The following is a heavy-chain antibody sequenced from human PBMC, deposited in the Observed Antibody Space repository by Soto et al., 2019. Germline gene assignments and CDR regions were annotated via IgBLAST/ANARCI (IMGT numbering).Heavy chain of an antibody. CDR2: INPNSGGT. D-gene: IGHD5-18*01. CDR1: GYTFTGYY. J-gene: IGHJ4*02. Sequence: QVQLVQSGAEVKKPGASVKVSCKASGYTFTGYYMHWVRQAPGQGLEWMGWINPNSGGTNYAQKLQGWVTMTRDTSISTAYMELSRLRSDDTAVYYCARGSAMVKYYFDYWGQGTLVTVSS. CDR3: ARGSAMVKYYFDY. V-gene: IGHV1-2*04.